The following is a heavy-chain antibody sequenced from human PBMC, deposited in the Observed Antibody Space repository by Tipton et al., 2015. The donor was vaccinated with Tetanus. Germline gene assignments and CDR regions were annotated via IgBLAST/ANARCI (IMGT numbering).Heavy chain of an antibody. CDR2: IYQTDST. CDR1: GGLITTGGYS. D-gene: IGHD3-10*01. CDR3: ARVKGTYNHYGLDV. Sequence: TLSLTCTVSGGLITTGGYSWGWIRQTPGQGLEWLGYIYQTDSTYFNPSLRSRLSISISRSKNQFSLKLTSVTAADTAVYYCARVKGTYNHYGLDVWGQGTTVTVAS. J-gene: IGHJ6*02. V-gene: IGHV4-30-2*01.